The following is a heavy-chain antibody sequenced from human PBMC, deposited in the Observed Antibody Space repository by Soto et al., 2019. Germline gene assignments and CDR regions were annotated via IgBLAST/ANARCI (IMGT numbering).Heavy chain of an antibody. Sequence: SQTRSLTSAISGDSVSSNTSAWNCISSSPSRGLEWLGRTYYRSNWRHDYAVSVKSRITVNPDTSKNHFSLQLNSVTPDDTAVYYCARGVAGTGFDLWGQGTLVTVSS. J-gene: IGHJ4*02. CDR1: GDSVSSNTSA. CDR3: ARGVAGTGFDL. V-gene: IGHV6-1*01. CDR2: TYYRSNWRH. D-gene: IGHD6-19*01.